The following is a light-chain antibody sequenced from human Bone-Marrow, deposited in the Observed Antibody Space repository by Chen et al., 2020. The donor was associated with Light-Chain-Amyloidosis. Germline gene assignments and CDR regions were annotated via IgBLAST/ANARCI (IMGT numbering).Light chain of an antibody. J-gene: IGLJ3*02. CDR3: QVWDRSSDRPV. V-gene: IGLV3-21*02. CDR1: NIGSTS. Sequence: SYVLTQPSSVSVAPGQTATIACGGNNIGSTSVHWYQQTPGQAPLLVVYDDSDRPSGIPERSSDSNSGTTATLITSGVEAADEADYYCQVWDRSSDRPVFGGGTKLTVL. CDR2: DDS.